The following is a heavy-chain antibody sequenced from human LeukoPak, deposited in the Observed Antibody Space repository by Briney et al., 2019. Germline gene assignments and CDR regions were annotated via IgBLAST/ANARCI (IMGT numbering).Heavy chain of an antibody. J-gene: IGHJ6*02. CDR3: AKRGGYCSGGRCYGGMDV. D-gene: IGHD2-15*01. V-gene: IGHV3-23*01. CDR1: GFTFSSYT. CDR2: ITTSDGNT. Sequence: GGSLRLSCAASGFTFSSYTMSWVRQAPGKGLEWVSTITTSDGNTYYADSVKGRFTVSRDNSKNTLYLQMNSLRAEDTAVYYCAKRGGYCSGGRCYGGMDVWGQGTTVTVS.